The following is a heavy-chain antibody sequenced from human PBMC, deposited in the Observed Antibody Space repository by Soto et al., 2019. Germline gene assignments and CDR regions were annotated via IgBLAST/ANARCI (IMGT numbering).Heavy chain of an antibody. CDR1: GGSISSGGYF. CDR3: ARGFRDYDPVDY. J-gene: IGHJ4*02. V-gene: IGHV4-31*03. Sequence: QVQLQESGPGLVKPSQTLSLTCTVSGGSISSGGYFWNWIRQHPGKGLEWIGYIYYSGSTEYNPSLQSRVTISVDTSKNQFSLRLRSVTAADTAVYYCARGFRDYDPVDYWGQGTLVTVSS. CDR2: IYYSGST. D-gene: IGHD5-12*01.